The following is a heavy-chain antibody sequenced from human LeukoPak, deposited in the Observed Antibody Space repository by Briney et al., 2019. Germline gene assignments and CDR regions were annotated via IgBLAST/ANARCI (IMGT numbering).Heavy chain of an antibody. Sequence: PGGSLRLSCAASGFTFSSYAMSWVRQAPGKGLEWVSAISGSGGSTYYADSVKGRFTISRDNSKNTLYLQMNSLRAEDTAVYYCAKVSGYSYGPGLHYFDYWGQGTLVTVSS. J-gene: IGHJ4*02. CDR1: GFTFSSYA. CDR2: ISGSGGST. V-gene: IGHV3-23*01. CDR3: AKVSGYSYGPGLHYFDY. D-gene: IGHD5-18*01.